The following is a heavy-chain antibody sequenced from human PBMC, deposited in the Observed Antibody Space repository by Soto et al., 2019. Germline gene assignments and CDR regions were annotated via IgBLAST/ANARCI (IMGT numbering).Heavy chain of an antibody. CDR2: LNGGTGQT. D-gene: IGHD1-1*01. CDR3: ARGKGMEENYFYYGLDI. Sequence: ASVKVSCKASGYTFSTYAMHWVRQAPGQSLEWMGWLNGGTGQTRYPQKFQDRVIITRDTSASTGYMELSSLTSEDTAVYYCARGKGMEENYFYYGLDIWGQGTTVTVSS. CDR1: GYTFSTYA. J-gene: IGHJ6*02. V-gene: IGHV1-3*01.